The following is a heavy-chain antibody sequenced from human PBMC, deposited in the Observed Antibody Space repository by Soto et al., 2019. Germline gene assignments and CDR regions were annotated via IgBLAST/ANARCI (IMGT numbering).Heavy chain of an antibody. CDR2: IYHSGST. CDR3: ASSGEEKPYSYYGMDV. J-gene: IGHJ6*02. CDR1: GGSISSGGYS. V-gene: IGHV4-30-2*01. D-gene: IGHD3-10*01. Sequence: QLQLQESGSGLVKPSQTLSLTCAVSGGSISSGGYSWSWIRQPPGKGLEWIGYIYHSGSTYYNPSLKSRVTISVDRSKNQFSLKLSSVTAADTAVYYCASSGEEKPYSYYGMDVWGQGTTVTVSS.